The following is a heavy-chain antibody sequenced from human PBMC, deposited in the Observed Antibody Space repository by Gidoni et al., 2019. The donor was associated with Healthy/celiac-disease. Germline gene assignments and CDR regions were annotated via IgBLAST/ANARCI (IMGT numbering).Heavy chain of an antibody. CDR2: IWYDGSNK. D-gene: IGHD3-16*01. CDR3: ARDRQPGGYLDY. V-gene: IGHV3-33*01. Sequence: QVQLVESGGGVVQPGRSLRLSCAASGFTFSSYGMHWVRQAPGKGLEWVAVIWYDGSNKYYADSVKGRFTISRDNSKNTLYLQMNSLRAEDTAVYYCARDRQPGGYLDYWGQGTLVTVSS. CDR1: GFTFSSYG. J-gene: IGHJ4*02.